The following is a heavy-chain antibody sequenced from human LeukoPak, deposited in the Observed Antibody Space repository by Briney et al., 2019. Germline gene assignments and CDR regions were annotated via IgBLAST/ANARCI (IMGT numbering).Heavy chain of an antibody. CDR3: ARARSYYGSGSYPLFDY. V-gene: IGHV3-21*01. D-gene: IGHD3-10*01. J-gene: IGHJ4*02. CDR1: GFTFSSYS. CDR2: ISSSSSYI. Sequence: GGSLRLSCAASGFTFSSYSMNWVRQAPGKGLEWVSSISSSSSYIYYADSVKGRFTISRDNAKNSLYLQMNSLRAEDTAVYYCARARSYYGSGSYPLFDYWGQGTLVTVSS.